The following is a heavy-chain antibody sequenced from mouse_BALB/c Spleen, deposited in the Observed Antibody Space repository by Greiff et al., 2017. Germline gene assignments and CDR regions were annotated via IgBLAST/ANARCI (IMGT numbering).Heavy chain of an antibody. CDR3: TRRGYGAMDY. CDR1: GYTFTSYW. J-gene: IGHJ4*01. CDR2: IYPSDSYT. D-gene: IGHD3-1*01. Sequence: VQLQQPGAELVRPGASVKLSCKASGYTFTSYWINWVKQRPGQGLEWIGNIYPSDSYTNYNQKFKDKATLTVDKSSSTAYMQLSSPTSEDSAVYYCTRRGYGAMDYWGQGTSVTVSS. V-gene: IGHV1-69*02.